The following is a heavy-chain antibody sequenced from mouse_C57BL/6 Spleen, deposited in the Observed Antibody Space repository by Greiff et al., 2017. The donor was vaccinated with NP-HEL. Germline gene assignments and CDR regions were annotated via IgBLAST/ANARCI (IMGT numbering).Heavy chain of an antibody. CDR2: IYPGDGDT. J-gene: IGHJ2*01. CDR1: GYAFSSSW. V-gene: IGHV1-82*01. CDR3: ARNGLKGYFDY. D-gene: IGHD1-3*01. Sequence: QVQLQQSGPELVKPGASVKISCKASGYAFSSSWMNWVKQRPGKGLEWIGRIYPGDGDTNYNGKFKGKATLTADKSSSTAYMQLSSLTSEDSAVYFCARNGLKGYFDYWGQGTTLTVSS.